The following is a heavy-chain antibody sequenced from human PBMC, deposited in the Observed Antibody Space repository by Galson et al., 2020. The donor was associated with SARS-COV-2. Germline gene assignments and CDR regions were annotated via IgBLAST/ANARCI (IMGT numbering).Heavy chain of an antibody. CDR1: GFTFSSYS. D-gene: IGHD4-17*01. J-gene: IGHJ4*02. CDR2: ISSSSSTI. CDR3: ARDPVTTVTPSFDY. V-gene: IGHV3-48*01. Sequence: GESLKISCAASGFTFSSYSMNWVRQAPGKGLEWVSYISSSSSTIYYADSVKGRFTISRDNAKNSLYLQMNSLRAEDTAVYYCARDPVTTVTPSFDYWGQGTLVTVSS.